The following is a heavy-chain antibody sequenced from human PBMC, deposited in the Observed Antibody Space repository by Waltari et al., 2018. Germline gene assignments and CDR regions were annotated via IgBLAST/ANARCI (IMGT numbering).Heavy chain of an antibody. CDR2: INPNGDGT. CDR3: VRSLPWGYFDRLNFDS. D-gene: IGHD3-22*01. Sequence: QVQLVQSGAEVRKPGASVKVSCRTSGYTFTDYYIHWVRQAPDQGLEWMGWINPNGDGTNYARKFQGRLTMTRDTSVSTVYMDLNSLISDDTAVYFCVRSLPWGYFDRLNFDSWGQGTLVAVSS. J-gene: IGHJ4*02. CDR1: GYTFTDYY. V-gene: IGHV1-2*02.